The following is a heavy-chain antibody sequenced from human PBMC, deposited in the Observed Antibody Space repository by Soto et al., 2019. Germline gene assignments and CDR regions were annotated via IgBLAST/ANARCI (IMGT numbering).Heavy chain of an antibody. Sequence: GGSLRLSCAASGFTFSDYYMSWIRQAPGKGLEWVSYISSSGSTIYYADSVKGRFTISRDNAKNSLYLQMNSLRAEDTAVYYCARDPSNHYYYYYYMDVWGKGTTVTVSS. D-gene: IGHD4-4*01. CDR3: ARDPSNHYYYYYYMDV. CDR2: ISSSGSTI. V-gene: IGHV3-11*01. CDR1: GFTFSDYY. J-gene: IGHJ6*03.